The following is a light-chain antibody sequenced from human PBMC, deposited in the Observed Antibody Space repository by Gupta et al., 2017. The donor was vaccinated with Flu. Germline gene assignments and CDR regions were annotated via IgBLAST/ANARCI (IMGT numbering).Light chain of an antibody. V-gene: IGKV1-33*01. CDR1: NNSSND. CDR3: KQEGNLAPYT. J-gene: IGKJ2*01. Sequence: SYPSASVGDGVTITIWRGNNSSNDLPWYQQKLRKTPKLLRYDAANWEPGVAPTFSGSGSAIDFTLTTSSSQPEDIATHYCKQEGNLAPYTFGQGTKLEIK. CDR2: DAA.